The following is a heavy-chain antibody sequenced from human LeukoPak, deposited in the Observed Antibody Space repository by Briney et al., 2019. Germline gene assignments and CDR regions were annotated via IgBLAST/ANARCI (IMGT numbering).Heavy chain of an antibody. V-gene: IGHV4-59*01. J-gene: IGHJ3*02. Sequence: SETLSLTCAVSGGSISSYYWSWIRQPPGKGLEWIGYIYYSGSTNYNPSLKSRVTISVDTSKNQFSLKLSSVTAADTAVYYCARTYYYDSSGSQAFDIWGQGTMVTVSS. CDR1: GGSISSYY. CDR2: IYYSGST. CDR3: ARTYYYDSSGSQAFDI. D-gene: IGHD3-22*01.